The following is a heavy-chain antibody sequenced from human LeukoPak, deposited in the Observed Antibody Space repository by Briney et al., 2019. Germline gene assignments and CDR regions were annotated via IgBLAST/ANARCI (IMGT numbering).Heavy chain of an antibody. J-gene: IGHJ3*02. CDR2: INPSGGST. Sequence: ASVKVSCKASGYTFTAYYMHWVRQAPGQGLEWMGIINPSGGSTSYAQKFQGRVTMTRDTSTSTVYMELSSPRSEDTAVYYCARATGVIRFDIWGQGTMVTVSS. V-gene: IGHV1-46*01. CDR3: ARATGVIRFDI. CDR1: GYTFTAYY. D-gene: IGHD3-10*01.